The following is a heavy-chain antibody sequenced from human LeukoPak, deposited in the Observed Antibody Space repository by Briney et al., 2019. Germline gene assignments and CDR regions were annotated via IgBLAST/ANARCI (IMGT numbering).Heavy chain of an antibody. J-gene: IGHJ4*02. Sequence: PGGSLRLSCAASGFTFSSYSMNWVRQAPGKGLEWVSYIGPTNTIDYADSVKGRFTISRDNAQNSLFLQMSSLRDEDTAVYYCARDKDYGFDYWGQGTLVTVSS. D-gene: IGHD4-17*01. CDR1: GFTFSSYS. CDR2: IGPTNTI. V-gene: IGHV3-48*02. CDR3: ARDKDYGFDY.